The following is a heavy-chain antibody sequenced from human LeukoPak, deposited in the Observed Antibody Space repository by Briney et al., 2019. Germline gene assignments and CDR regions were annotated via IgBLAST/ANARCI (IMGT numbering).Heavy chain of an antibody. D-gene: IGHD2-8*01. CDR3: AKGFTKNWFDP. J-gene: IGHJ5*02. CDR2: ISYDGSNK. Sequence: GGSLRLSCAASGFTFSSYGMHWVRQAPGEGLEWVAVISYDGSNKYYADSVKGRFTISRDNSKNTLYLQMNSLRAEDTAVYYCAKGFTKNWFDPWGQGTLVTVSS. V-gene: IGHV3-30*18. CDR1: GFTFSSYG.